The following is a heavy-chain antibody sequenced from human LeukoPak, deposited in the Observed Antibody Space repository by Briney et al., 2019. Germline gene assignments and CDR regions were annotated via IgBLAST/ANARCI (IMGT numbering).Heavy chain of an antibody. Sequence: GGSLRLSCAASEFTFRNYTMSWVRQAPGKGLEWISYITSTSSTIYYADSVKGRFTISRDNAKNSLYLQMNSLRAEDTAVYYCARGWMAYWGQGILVTVSS. CDR2: ITSTSSTI. CDR1: EFTFRNYT. CDR3: ARGWMAY. J-gene: IGHJ4*02. V-gene: IGHV3-48*01. D-gene: IGHD5-24*01.